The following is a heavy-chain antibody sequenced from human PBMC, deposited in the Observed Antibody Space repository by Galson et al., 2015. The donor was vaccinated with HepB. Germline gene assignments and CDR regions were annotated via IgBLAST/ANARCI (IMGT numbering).Heavy chain of an antibody. V-gene: IGHV1-18*01. D-gene: IGHD6-6*01. J-gene: IGHJ4*02. CDR2: ISADNGDS. Sequence: SVKVSCKASGYTSINYGFTWVRQAPGQGLEWMGWISADNGDSNYAQSVRDRVTMTTDTSTSTAYMELRSLRSDDTAVYYCASPDSCTSSSDFAFWGQGTLVTVAS. CDR1: GYTSINYG. CDR3: ASPDSCTSSSDFAF.